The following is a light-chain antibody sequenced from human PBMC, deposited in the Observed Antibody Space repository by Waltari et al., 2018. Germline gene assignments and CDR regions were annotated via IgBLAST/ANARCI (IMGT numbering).Light chain of an antibody. CDR2: GTS. J-gene: IGKJ5*01. Sequence: EIVLTQSPGTLSLSPGERATLSCRASQSVSSSYLVWYQQKPGQAPRLLIYGTSSRATDITDRFSGSGSGTDFTLTISRLEPEDFAVYYCQQYGGSPPITFGQGTRLEIK. CDR3: QQYGGSPPIT. CDR1: QSVSSSY. V-gene: IGKV3-20*01.